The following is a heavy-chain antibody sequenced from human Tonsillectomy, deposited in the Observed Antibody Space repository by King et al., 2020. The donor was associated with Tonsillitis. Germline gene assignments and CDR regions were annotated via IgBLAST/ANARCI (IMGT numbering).Heavy chain of an antibody. D-gene: IGHD4-11*01. Sequence: QLVQSGAEVKKPGASVKVSCKASGYTFTRYGISWVRQAPGQGLEWMGWISAYNGNTNYAQKLQDRITMTTDTSTSTAYMELRSLRSDDTAGYYCARDDYMTTVTTFDYWGQGTLVTVSS. J-gene: IGHJ4*02. V-gene: IGHV1-18*01. CDR2: ISAYNGNT. CDR1: GYTFTRYG. CDR3: ARDDYMTTVTTFDY.